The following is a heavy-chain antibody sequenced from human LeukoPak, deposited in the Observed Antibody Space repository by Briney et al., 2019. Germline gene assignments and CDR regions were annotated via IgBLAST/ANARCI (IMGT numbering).Heavy chain of an antibody. J-gene: IGHJ4*02. CDR3: AKDRLGAILYFDY. D-gene: IGHD1-26*01. CDR1: GFTFSSSW. Sequence: GGSLRLSCVASGFTFSSSWMSWVRQGPGKGLEWVASINQDEIHYVDAVRGRFTISRDNSKNTLYMQMNSLRAGDTAVYYCAKDRLGAILYFDYWGQGTLVTVSS. CDR2: INQDEI. V-gene: IGHV3-7*03.